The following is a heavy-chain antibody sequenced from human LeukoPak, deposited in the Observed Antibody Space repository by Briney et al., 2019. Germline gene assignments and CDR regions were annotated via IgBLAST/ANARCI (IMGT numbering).Heavy chain of an antibody. CDR2: IIPIFGTA. J-gene: IGHJ4*02. Sequence: ASVKVSCKASGGTFSSYAISWVRQAPGQGLEWMGGIIPIFGTANYAQKFQGRVTITADESTSTAYMELSSLRSEDTAVHYCARAGTTRYYFDYWGQGTLVTVSS. V-gene: IGHV1-69*13. D-gene: IGHD1-1*01. CDR3: ARAGTTRYYFDY. CDR1: GGTFSSYA.